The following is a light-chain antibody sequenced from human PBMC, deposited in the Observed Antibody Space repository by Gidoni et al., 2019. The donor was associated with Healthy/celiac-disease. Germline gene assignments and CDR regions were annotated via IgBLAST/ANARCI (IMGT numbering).Light chain of an antibody. V-gene: IGLV1-44*01. CDR3: AAWDDSLYGKGDV. CDR2: SKN. Sequence: QSVLTQPPSASGTPGQRVTISCSGSSANSGSNTVNWYQQLPGTATKPLIHSKNQRPARVPDRFSGSKSGTSASLAISRLQSEDEADYYCAAWDDSLYGKGDVFGTGTKVTVL. CDR1: SANSGSNT. J-gene: IGLJ1*01.